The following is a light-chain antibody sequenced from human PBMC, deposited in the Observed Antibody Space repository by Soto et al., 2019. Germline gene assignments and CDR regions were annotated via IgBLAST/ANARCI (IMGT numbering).Light chain of an antibody. CDR3: QQYGSSPET. V-gene: IGKV3-20*01. J-gene: IGKJ1*01. Sequence: IVLTQSAGTLSFYTGERATLSCRASQSVSSSYLAWYQQKPGQAPRLLIYGASSRATGIPDRFSGSGSGTDFTLTISTLQPEDFAVYYCQQYGSSPETFAQGTKVDI. CDR1: QSVSSSY. CDR2: GAS.